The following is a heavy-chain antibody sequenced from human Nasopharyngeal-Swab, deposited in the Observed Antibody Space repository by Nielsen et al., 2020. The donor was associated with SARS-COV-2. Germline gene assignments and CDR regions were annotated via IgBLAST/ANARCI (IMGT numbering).Heavy chain of an antibody. CDR2: IYHSGST. D-gene: IGHD3-3*01. J-gene: IGHJ6*02. Sequence: SETLSLTCTVSGGSISSYYWSWIRQPPGKGLEWIGEIYHSGSTNYNPSLKSRVTISVDKSKNQFSLKLSSVTAADTAVYYCARVLAERAYYDFWSGYSDYYYGMDVWGQGTTVTVSS. CDR3: ARVLAERAYYDFWSGYSDYYYGMDV. V-gene: IGHV4-59*12. CDR1: GGSISSYY.